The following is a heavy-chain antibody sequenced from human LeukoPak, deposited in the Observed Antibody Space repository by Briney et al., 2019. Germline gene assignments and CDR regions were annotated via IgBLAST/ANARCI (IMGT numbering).Heavy chain of an antibody. J-gene: IGHJ3*02. D-gene: IGHD1-7*01. CDR1: GGSISSSSYY. CDR3: ARDTGNFPHVSFDI. Sequence: SETLSLTCTISGGSISSSSYYWGWIRQPPGKGLEWIGNIYYSGSTYYNPSLKSRVTISVDTSKNQFSLKLSSVTAADTAVYYCARDTGNFPHVSFDIWGQETMVTVSS. CDR2: IYYSGST. V-gene: IGHV4-39*07.